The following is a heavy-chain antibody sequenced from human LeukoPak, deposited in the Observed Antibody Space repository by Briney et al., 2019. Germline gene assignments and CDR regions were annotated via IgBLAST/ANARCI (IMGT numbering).Heavy chain of an antibody. CDR1: GFTFSSYA. Sequence: GGSLRLSCAASGFTFSSYAMSWVRQAPGKGLEWVSAISGSGGSTYYADSVKGRFTISRDNSKNTLYVQMKSLRAEDTAVYYCAKGYDFWSGGIDYWGQGTLVTVSS. CDR2: ISGSGGST. V-gene: IGHV3-23*01. J-gene: IGHJ4*02. D-gene: IGHD3-3*01. CDR3: AKGYDFWSGGIDY.